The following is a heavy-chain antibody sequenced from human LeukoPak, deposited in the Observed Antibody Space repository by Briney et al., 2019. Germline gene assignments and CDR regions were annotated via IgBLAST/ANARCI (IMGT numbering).Heavy chain of an antibody. V-gene: IGHV3-21*01. CDR2: ISSSSSYI. CDR1: GFTFSSYS. CDR3: ARDSLDGGATDY. D-gene: IGHD1-1*01. J-gene: IGHJ4*02. Sequence: GGPLRLSCAASGFTFSSYSMNWVRQAPGKGLEWVSSISSSSSYIYYADSVKGRFTISRDNAKNSLYLQMNSLRAEDTAVYYCARDSLDGGATDYWGQGTLVTVSS.